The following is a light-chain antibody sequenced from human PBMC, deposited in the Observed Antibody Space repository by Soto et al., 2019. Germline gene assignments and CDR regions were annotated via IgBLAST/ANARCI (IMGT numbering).Light chain of an antibody. V-gene: IGLV2-8*01. CDR1: SSDVGDYNY. Sequence: QSVLTQPPSASGSPGQSVTISCTGASSDVGDYNYVSWYQQHPGKAPKLIIYEVSKWPSGVPDRFSGSKSGNTASLTVSGLQAEDEADYYCSSYAGSNNVVFGGGTKLTVL. J-gene: IGLJ2*01. CDR2: EVS. CDR3: SSYAGSNNVV.